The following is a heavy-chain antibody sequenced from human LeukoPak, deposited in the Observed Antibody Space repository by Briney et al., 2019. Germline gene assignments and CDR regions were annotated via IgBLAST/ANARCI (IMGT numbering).Heavy chain of an antibody. V-gene: IGHV1-69*06. CDR2: IIPIFGTA. Sequence: ASVKVSCKASGGTFSSYAISWVRQAPGQGLEWMGGIIPIFGTANYAQKFQGRVTITADKSTSTAYMELSSLRSEDTAVYYCAKGTYGSGWYGRYYFDYWGQGTLVTVSS. D-gene: IGHD6-19*01. J-gene: IGHJ4*02. CDR1: GGTFSSYA. CDR3: AKGTYGSGWYGRYYFDY.